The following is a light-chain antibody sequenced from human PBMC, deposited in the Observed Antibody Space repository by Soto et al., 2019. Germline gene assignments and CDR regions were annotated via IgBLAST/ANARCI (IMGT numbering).Light chain of an antibody. Sequence: DIQMTQSPSTLSASVGDRVTITCRASQSISSWLAWYQQKPGKAPKLLIYKASSLESGVPSRFSGSGSGTEFYLTISSLQPDDFATYYCQQYNSYSTFGQGTKVEIK. CDR2: KAS. J-gene: IGKJ1*01. CDR1: QSISSW. CDR3: QQYNSYST. V-gene: IGKV1-5*03.